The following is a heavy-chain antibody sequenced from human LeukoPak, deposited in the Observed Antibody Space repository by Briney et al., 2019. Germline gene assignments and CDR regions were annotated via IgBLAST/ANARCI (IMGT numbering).Heavy chain of an antibody. CDR1: GFTFSSYS. J-gene: IGHJ4*02. CDR2: ISSSSSYI. D-gene: IGHD3-10*01. Sequence: GGSLRLSCAASGFTFSSYSMNWVRQAPGKGLEWVSSISSSSSYIYYADSVKGRFTISRDNAKNSLYLQMNSLRAEDTAVYYCASNYYGSRSFDYWGQGTLVTVSS. CDR3: ASNYYGSRSFDY. V-gene: IGHV3-21*01.